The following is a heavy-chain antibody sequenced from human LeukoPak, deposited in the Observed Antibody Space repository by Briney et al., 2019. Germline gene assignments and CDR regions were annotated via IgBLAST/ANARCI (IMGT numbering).Heavy chain of an antibody. CDR2: ISGSGGSI. CDR3: ASLDI. J-gene: IGHJ3*02. Sequence: PGGSLRLSCAASGFNFSRYAISWVRQAPGKGLEWISSISGSGGSIYYADSVKGRFTISRDNSKNTLYLELRSLRAEDTAVYYCASLDIWGQGTMVTVSS. CDR1: GFNFSRYA. V-gene: IGHV3-23*01.